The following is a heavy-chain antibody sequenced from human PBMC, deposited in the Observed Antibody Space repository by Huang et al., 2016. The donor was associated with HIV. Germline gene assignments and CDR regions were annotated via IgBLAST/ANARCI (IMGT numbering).Heavy chain of an antibody. J-gene: IGHJ4*02. Sequence: EVHLVESGGGLVRPGRSLRLSFAASGFTFRSYWMNWVRQGPGRGLGWEANRNVDGSERFYVDSVRGRFTISRDNANNSVSLQLNSLKAEDTGVYYCARGFQAKPGDYWGQGTLVTVSS. CDR1: GFTFRSYW. V-gene: IGHV3-7*01. CDR2: RNVDGSER. CDR3: ARGFQAKPGDY.